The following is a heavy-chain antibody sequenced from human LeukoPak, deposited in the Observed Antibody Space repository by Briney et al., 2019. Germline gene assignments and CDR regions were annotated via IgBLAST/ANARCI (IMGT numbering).Heavy chain of an antibody. Sequence: GGSLRLSCAASGFTFSSYWMSWVRQAPGKGLEWVSAIGASGADTYYSDSAKGRFTISRDNSKSTLYLHMSSLRAEDTAVYFCARRPRDTSGYYLGAFEAWGQGTTVTVSS. CDR3: ARRPRDTSGYYLGAFEA. CDR1: GFTFSSYW. V-gene: IGHV3-23*01. CDR2: IGASGADT. D-gene: IGHD3-22*01. J-gene: IGHJ3*01.